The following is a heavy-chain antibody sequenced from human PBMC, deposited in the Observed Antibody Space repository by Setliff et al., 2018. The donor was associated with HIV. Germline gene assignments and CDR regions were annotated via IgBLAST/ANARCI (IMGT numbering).Heavy chain of an antibody. CDR1: GYTFTSYD. Sequence: VASVKVSCKASGYTFTSYDISWVRQAPGQGLEWMGWISAYNGNTNYAQKPQGRVTMTTDTSTSTAYMELRSLRSDDTAVYYCASEIGDYYDSSGYYPPTDYYHGMDVWGQGTTVTVSS. D-gene: IGHD3-22*01. CDR3: ASEIGDYYDSSGYYPPTDYYHGMDV. V-gene: IGHV1-18*01. CDR2: ISAYNGNT. J-gene: IGHJ6*02.